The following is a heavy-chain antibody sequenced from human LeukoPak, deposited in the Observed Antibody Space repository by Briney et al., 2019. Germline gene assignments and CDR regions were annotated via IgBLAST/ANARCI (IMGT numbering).Heavy chain of an antibody. D-gene: IGHD1-26*01. Sequence: PGGSLRLSCAASGFTFSSYAMSWVRQAPGKGLEWVSAISGSGGSTYYADSVKGRFTISRDNSKNTLYLQMNSLRAEDTAVYYCAKGSYQRELPVDAFDIWGQGTMVTVSS. J-gene: IGHJ3*02. CDR1: GFTFSSYA. V-gene: IGHV3-23*01. CDR3: AKGSYQRELPVDAFDI. CDR2: ISGSGGST.